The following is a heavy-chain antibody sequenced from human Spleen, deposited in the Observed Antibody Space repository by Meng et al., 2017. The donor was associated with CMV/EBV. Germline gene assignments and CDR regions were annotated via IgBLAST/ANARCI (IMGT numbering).Heavy chain of an antibody. V-gene: IGHV4-34*01. CDR3: ASTGELLVEGGHNWFDP. CDR2: INHSGST. CDR1: GGSLSGYY. D-gene: IGHD1-26*01. J-gene: IGHJ5*02. Sequence: YGGSLSGYYWSWIRQPPGKGLEWIGEINHSGSTNYNPSLKSRVTISVDTSKNQFSLKLSSVTAADTAVYYCASTGELLVEGGHNWFDPWGQGTLVTVSS.